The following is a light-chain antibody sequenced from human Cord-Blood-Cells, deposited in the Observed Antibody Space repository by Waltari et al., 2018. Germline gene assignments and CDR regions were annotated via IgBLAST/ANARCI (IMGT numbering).Light chain of an antibody. Sequence: QSALTQPASVSGSPGQSITISFTGTSSDVGSYNLVSWYQQHPGKDPKLMIYEGSKRPSGVSKRFSGCKSGNTASLTIAGLQAEDEADYYCCSYAGSSTFVVFGGGTKLAV. J-gene: IGLJ2*01. V-gene: IGLV2-23*03. CDR1: SSDVGSYNL. CDR2: EGS. CDR3: CSYAGSSTFVV.